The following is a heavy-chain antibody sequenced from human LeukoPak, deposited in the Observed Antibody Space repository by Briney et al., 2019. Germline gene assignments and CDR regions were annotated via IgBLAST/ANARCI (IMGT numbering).Heavy chain of an antibody. V-gene: IGHV4-4*09. D-gene: IGHD5-24*01. CDR2: ISPTGGT. CDR3: ATIATIEAYSYYYMDV. J-gene: IGHJ6*03. CDR1: GGSISSYY. Sequence: SETLSLTCSVSGGSISSYYWSWIRQPPGKGLEWIGYISPTGGTNYNPSLTSRVTVSVDTSKNLFSLKLTSVTAADRAVYYCATIATIEAYSYYYMDVWGKGTTVTVSS.